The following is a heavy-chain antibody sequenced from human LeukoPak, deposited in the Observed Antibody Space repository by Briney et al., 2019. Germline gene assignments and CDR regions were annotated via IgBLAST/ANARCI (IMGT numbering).Heavy chain of an antibody. CDR3: ARVGRGLWFGELYGNNWFDP. V-gene: IGHV4-4*07. Sequence: PSETLSLTCAVSGGSISSYYWSWIRQPAGKGLEWIGRIYTSGSTNYNPSLKSRVTMSVDTSKNQFSLKLSSVTAADTAVYYCARVGRGLWFGELYGNNWFDPWGQGTLVTVSS. J-gene: IGHJ5*02. CDR2: IYTSGST. D-gene: IGHD3-10*01. CDR1: GGSISSYY.